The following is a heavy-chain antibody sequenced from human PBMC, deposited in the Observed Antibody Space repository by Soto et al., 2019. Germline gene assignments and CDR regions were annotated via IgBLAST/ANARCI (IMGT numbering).Heavy chain of an antibody. Sequence: SETLSLTCTVSGGSIRTYYWSWIRQPPGKGLEWIGYIYYTGGSPNYNPSLNSRVAISVDRSKNQFSLKLTSVTAADTAVYYCARRGYGPGFPYYYGMDVWGQGTTVTVSS. CDR2: IYYTGGSP. J-gene: IGHJ6*02. CDR3: ARRGYGPGFPYYYGMDV. CDR1: GGSIRTYY. V-gene: IGHV4-59*01. D-gene: IGHD3-10*01.